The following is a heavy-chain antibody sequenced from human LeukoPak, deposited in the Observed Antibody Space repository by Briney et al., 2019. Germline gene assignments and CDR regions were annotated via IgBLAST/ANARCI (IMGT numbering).Heavy chain of an antibody. Sequence: ASVKVSCRASGYIFTGYYMHWVRQAPGQGLEWMGWINPNSGDTNFAQKFQGRVTMTRDTSISTAYMELSRLRSDDTAVYYCARDRELEAARYNWFDPWGQGTLVTVSS. J-gene: IGHJ5*02. V-gene: IGHV1-2*02. CDR1: GYIFTGYY. CDR3: ARDRELEAARYNWFDP. D-gene: IGHD3-10*01. CDR2: INPNSGDT.